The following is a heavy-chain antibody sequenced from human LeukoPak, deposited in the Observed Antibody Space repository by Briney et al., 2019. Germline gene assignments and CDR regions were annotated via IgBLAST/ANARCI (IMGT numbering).Heavy chain of an antibody. CDR2: IYYSGGT. CDR3: ARTPTRRITMVRGVIYFDY. CDR1: GGSISSYY. V-gene: IGHV4-59*12. D-gene: IGHD3-10*01. J-gene: IGHJ4*02. Sequence: SETLSLTCTVSGGSISSYYWSWIRQPPGKGLEWIGYIYYSGGTNYNPSLKSRVTISVDTSKNQFSLKLSSVTAADTAVYYCARTPTRRITMVRGVIYFDYWGQGTLVTVSS.